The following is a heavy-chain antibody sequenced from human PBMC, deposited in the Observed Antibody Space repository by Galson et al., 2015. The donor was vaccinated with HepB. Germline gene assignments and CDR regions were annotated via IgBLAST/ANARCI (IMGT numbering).Heavy chain of an antibody. CDR2: IKSKTDGGTT. Sequence: SLRLSCAASGFTFSNAWMNWVRQAPGKGLEWVGRIKSKTDGGTTDYAAPVKGRFTISRDDSKNTLYLQMNSLKTEDTAVYYCTTDPDDIVVVPAAIRAYYYYYMDVWGKGTTVTVSS. V-gene: IGHV3-15*07. CDR1: GFTFSNAW. J-gene: IGHJ6*03. CDR3: TTDPDDIVVVPAAIRAYYYYYMDV. D-gene: IGHD2-2*02.